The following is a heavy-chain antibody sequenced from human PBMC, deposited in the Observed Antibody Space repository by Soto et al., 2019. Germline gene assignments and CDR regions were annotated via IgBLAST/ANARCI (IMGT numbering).Heavy chain of an antibody. CDR2: INSDGSST. D-gene: IGHD1-26*01. J-gene: IGHJ4*02. V-gene: IGHV3-74*01. Sequence: EVQLVESGGGLVQPGGSLRLSCAASGFTFSSYWMHWXXXXXXXXXXWVSRINSDGSSTSYADSVKGRFTISRDNAKXXXXXXXXXXXXXXXXXXXXXXXXXXXXXXXXWDWGQGTLVTVSS. CDR3: XXXXXXXXXXXXWD. CDR1: GFTFSSYW.